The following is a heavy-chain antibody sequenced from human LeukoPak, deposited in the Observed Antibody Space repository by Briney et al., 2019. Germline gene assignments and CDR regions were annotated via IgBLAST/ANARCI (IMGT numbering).Heavy chain of an antibody. Sequence: GASVKVSCKASGGTFSSYAISWVRQAPGQGLEWMGGIIPIFGTANYAQKFQGRVTITTDESTSTAYMELSSLRSEDTAVYYCASLARITIFGVATWGQGTLVNVAS. J-gene: IGHJ4*02. CDR1: GGTFSSYA. CDR2: IIPIFGTA. CDR3: ASLARITIFGVAT. V-gene: IGHV1-69*05. D-gene: IGHD3-3*01.